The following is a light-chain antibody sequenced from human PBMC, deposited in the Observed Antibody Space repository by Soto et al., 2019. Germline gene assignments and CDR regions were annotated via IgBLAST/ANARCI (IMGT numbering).Light chain of an antibody. CDR1: QSVSSDY. CDR3: HQYGSSPT. J-gene: IGKJ5*01. V-gene: IGKV3-20*01. CDR2: GAS. Sequence: DMLLTPSPGTLSLSPGDRATLSCRASQSVSSDYLAWYHQKPGQPPRLLIYGASSRATGIPDRFSGSGSGTDFTLTISRLEPEDFAVYYCHQYGSSPTFGQGTRLEIK.